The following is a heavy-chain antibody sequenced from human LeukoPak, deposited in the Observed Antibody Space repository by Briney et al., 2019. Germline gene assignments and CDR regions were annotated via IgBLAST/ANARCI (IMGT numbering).Heavy chain of an antibody. D-gene: IGHD2-15*01. CDR3: AREDCSGGSCYGGFDC. J-gene: IGHJ4*02. V-gene: IGHV6-1*01. Sequence: SQTLSLTCAISGDSVSSNSAAWNWIRQSPSRVLEWLGRTCQRSKWYNDYALSVKSRITINPDTSKNQFSLQLNSVTPEDTAVYYCAREDCSGGSCYGGFDCWGQGTLVTVSS. CDR2: TCQRSKWYN. CDR1: GDSVSSNSAA.